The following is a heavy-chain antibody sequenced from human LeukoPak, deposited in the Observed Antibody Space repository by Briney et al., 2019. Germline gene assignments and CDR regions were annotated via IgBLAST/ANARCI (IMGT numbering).Heavy chain of an antibody. D-gene: IGHD2-2*01. CDR1: GYTFTCYY. CDR2: INPSGGST. J-gene: IGHJ4*02. V-gene: IGHV1-46*01. CDR3: ARIYCSSTSCYGFFGY. Sequence: ASVKVSCKASGYTFTCYYMHWVRQAPGQGLEWMGIINPSGGSTSYAQKFQGRVTMTRDTSTSTVYMELSSLRSEDTAVYYCARIYCSSTSCYGFFGYWGQGTLVTVSS.